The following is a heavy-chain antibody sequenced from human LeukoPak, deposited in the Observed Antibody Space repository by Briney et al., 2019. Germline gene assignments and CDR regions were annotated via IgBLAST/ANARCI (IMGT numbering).Heavy chain of an antibody. V-gene: IGHV4-34*01. CDR3: AGRGYVWGSYRYFDY. CDR1: GGAFSGYY. D-gene: IGHD3-16*02. CDR2: INHSGST. Sequence: PSETLSLTCAVYGGAFSGYYWSWIPQPPGKGLEWIGEINHSGSTNYNPSLKSRVTISVDTSKNQFSLKLSSVTAADTAVYYCAGRGYVWGSYRYFDYWGQGTLVTVSS. J-gene: IGHJ4*02.